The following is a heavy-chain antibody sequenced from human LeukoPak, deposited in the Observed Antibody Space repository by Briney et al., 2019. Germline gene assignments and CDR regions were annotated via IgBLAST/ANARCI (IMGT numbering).Heavy chain of an antibody. Sequence: GGSLRLSCAASGFTFSSYAMSWVRQAPGKGLEWVSAISGSGGSTYYADSVKGRFTISRDDSNNALYLQMHSLRAEDTALYYCASGPPFLKYFEYWGQGTLVTVSS. D-gene: IGHD3-3*01. CDR1: GFTFSSYA. J-gene: IGHJ4*02. V-gene: IGHV3-23*01. CDR2: ISGSGGST. CDR3: ASGPPFLKYFEY.